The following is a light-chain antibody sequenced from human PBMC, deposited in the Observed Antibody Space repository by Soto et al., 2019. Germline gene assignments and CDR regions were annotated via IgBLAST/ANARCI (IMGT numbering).Light chain of an antibody. Sequence: ALTQPASVSGSPGQSITISFTGTSSDFGGYNYVSWYQQHPGKAPKLMIYEVSNRPSGVSNRFSGSKSGNTASLTISGLQAEDEADYYCSSYTSSTTYVLGTGTKVTV. CDR2: EVS. J-gene: IGLJ1*01. CDR1: SSDFGGYNY. CDR3: SSYTSSTTYV. V-gene: IGLV2-14*01.